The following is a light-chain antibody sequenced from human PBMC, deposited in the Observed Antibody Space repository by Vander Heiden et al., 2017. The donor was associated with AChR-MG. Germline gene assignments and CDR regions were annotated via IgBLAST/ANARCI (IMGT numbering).Light chain of an antibody. CDR3: QQYGSSPVT. J-gene: IGKJ3*01. Sequence: VLTTPPGTPSSAPGGSAIPSCRGSQRVSSNYLAWYQQKPGQAPRLLIYAASTRASGIPDRFSGSGSGTDFTLTISRLEPEDVAVYYCQQYGSSPVTFGHGTKVDIK. CDR2: AAS. CDR1: QRVSSNY. V-gene: IGKV3-20*01.